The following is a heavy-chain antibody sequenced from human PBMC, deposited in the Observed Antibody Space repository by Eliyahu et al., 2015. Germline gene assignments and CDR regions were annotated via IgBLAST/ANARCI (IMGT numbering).Heavy chain of an antibody. Sequence: EVQLVESGGALVPPGGSLRLSCAVSGFTFSDHYMAWVRQAPGKGLEWVGRVRDKANSYSTEYAASVKGRFTISRDESKNSMYLQMNSLKTDDTALYYCARGPLRGDTPYYHYGMDVWGQGTTVSVSS. V-gene: IGHV3-72*01. CDR2: VRDKANSYST. CDR3: ARGPLRGDTPYYHYGMDV. CDR1: GFTFSDHY. D-gene: IGHD2-21*02. J-gene: IGHJ6*02.